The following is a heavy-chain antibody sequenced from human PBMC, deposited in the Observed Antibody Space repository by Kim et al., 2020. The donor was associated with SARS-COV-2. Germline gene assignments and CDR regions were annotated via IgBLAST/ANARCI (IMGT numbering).Heavy chain of an antibody. CDR1: GFTVSSNY. Sequence: GGSLRLSCAASGFTVSSNYMSWVRQAPGKGLEWVSVIYSGGSTYYADSVKGRFTISRDNSKNTLYLQMNSLRAEDTAVYYCATAYSTQSGAGDYWGQGTLVTVSS. CDR2: IYSGGST. V-gene: IGHV3-53*01. J-gene: IGHJ4*02. CDR3: ATAYSTQSGAGDY. D-gene: IGHD3-10*01.